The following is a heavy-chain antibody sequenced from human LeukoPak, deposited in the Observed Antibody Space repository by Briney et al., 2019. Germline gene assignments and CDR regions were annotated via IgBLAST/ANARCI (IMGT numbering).Heavy chain of an antibody. CDR3: ARSGMTMVRGVISNWFDP. CDR1: GGSISSYY. D-gene: IGHD3-10*01. J-gene: IGHJ5*02. Sequence: PSETLSLTCTVSGGSISSYYWSWIRQPPAKGLEWIGYIYYSGSTNYNPSLKSRVTISVDTSKNQFSLKLSSVTAADTAVYYCARSGMTMVRGVISNWFDPWGQGTLVTVSS. V-gene: IGHV4-59*01. CDR2: IYYSGST.